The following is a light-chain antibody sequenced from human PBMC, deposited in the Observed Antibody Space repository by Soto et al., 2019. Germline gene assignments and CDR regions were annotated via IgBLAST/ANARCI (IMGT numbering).Light chain of an antibody. Sequence: DIQMPQSPSSLSASVGDRVTITCRASQSISSYLNWYQQKPGKAPNRLIYAASTLESGVPSRVSASGSGTDFTLAIRKLQPEDGATYYGQQSYTTPLSFSGGNKVEI. CDR2: AAS. J-gene: IGKJ4*02. CDR3: QQSYTTPLS. V-gene: IGKV1-39*01. CDR1: QSISSY.